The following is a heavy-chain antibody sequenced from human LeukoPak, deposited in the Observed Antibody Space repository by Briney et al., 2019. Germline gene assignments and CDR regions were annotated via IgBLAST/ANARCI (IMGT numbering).Heavy chain of an antibody. CDR2: INPNSGGT. CDR1: GYTFTGYY. CDR3: ARGLGYSYAQRYYFDY. J-gene: IGHJ4*02. D-gene: IGHD5-18*01. Sequence: ASVKVSCKASGYTFTGYYMHWVRQAPGQGLEWMGWINPNSGGTNYAQKFQGRVTMTGDTSISTAYMELSRLRSDDTAVYYCARGLGYSYAQRYYFDYWGQGTLVTVSS. V-gene: IGHV1-2*02.